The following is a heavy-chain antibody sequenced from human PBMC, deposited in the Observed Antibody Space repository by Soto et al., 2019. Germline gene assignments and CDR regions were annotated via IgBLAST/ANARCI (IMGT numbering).Heavy chain of an antibody. V-gene: IGHV4-59*01. J-gene: IGHJ4*02. D-gene: IGHD4-4*01. CDR2: IYYSGST. CDR1: GGSISSNY. Sequence: KPSETLSLTCTVSGGSISSNYWSWIRQTPGKGLEWIGYIYYSGSTNYNPSLKSRVTISGDTSKNQFSLSMTSVTAADTAVYYCASGTVTTFDFWGQGTLVTVSS. CDR3: ASGTVTTFDF.